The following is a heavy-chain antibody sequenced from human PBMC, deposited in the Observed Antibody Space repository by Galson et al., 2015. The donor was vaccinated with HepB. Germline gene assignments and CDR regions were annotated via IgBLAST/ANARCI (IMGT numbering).Heavy chain of an antibody. CDR2: ISSSSSYI. D-gene: IGHD1-7*01. CDR1: GFTFSSYS. V-gene: IGHV3-21*01. J-gene: IGHJ4*02. CDR3: ARDLDALELLPACDY. Sequence: SLRLSCAASGFTFSSYSMNWVRQAPGKGLEWVSSISSSSSYIYYADSVKGRFTISRDNAKNSLYLQMNSLRAEDTAVYYCARDLDALELLPACDYWGQGTLVTVSS.